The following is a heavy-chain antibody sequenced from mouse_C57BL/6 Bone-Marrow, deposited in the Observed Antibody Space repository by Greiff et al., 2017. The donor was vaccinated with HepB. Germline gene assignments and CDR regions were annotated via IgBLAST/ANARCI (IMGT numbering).Heavy chain of an antibody. CDR1: GFTFSSYG. J-gene: IGHJ2*01. CDR3: ARQTTVDLYY. Sequence: EVKLMESGGDLVKPGGSLKLSCAASGFTFSSYGMSWVRQTPDKRLEWVATISSGGSYTYYPDSVKGRFTISRDNAKNTLYLQMSSLKSEDTAMYYCARQTTVDLYYWGQGTTLTVSS. CDR2: ISSGGSYT. V-gene: IGHV5-6*01. D-gene: IGHD1-1*01.